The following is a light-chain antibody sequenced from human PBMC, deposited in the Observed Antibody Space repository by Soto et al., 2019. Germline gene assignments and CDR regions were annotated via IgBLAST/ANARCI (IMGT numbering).Light chain of an antibody. J-gene: IGKJ5*01. V-gene: IGKV1-39*01. CDR3: QQSFSTLLIT. Sequence: DIQMTQSPSFLSASVGDRVTISCRASQSINTYLNWYQHKPGKAPKLLIYGTSDLQSGVPSRFSGGGSGTDFTPTISSLQPEDFAPYYCQQSFSTLLITFGQGTRLEFK. CDR2: GTS. CDR1: QSINTY.